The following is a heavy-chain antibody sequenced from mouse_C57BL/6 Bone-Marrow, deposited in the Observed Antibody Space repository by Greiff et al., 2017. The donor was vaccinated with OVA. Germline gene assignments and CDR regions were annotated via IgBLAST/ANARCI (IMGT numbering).Heavy chain of an antibody. CDR2: ISYDGSN. Sequence: DVQLQESGPGLVKPSQSLSLTCSVSGYSITSGYYWNWIRQFPGNKLEWMGYISYDGSNNYNPSLKNRISITRDTSKNQFFLKLNSVTTEDTATYYCARESYDRGDYWGQGTTLTVSS. J-gene: IGHJ2*01. D-gene: IGHD2-12*01. V-gene: IGHV3-6*01. CDR3: ARESYDRGDY. CDR1: GYSITSGYY.